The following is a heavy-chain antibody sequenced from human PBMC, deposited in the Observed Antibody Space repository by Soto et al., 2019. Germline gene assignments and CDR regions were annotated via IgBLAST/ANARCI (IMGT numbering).Heavy chain of an antibody. CDR2: TYYRSKWYN. CDR1: GDSVSSNSAA. V-gene: IGHV6-1*01. CDR3: ARDLRMAARGYFDY. D-gene: IGHD6-25*01. Sequence: QSQTLSLTCVISGDSVSSNSAAWNWIRQSPSRGLEWLGRTYYRSKWYNDYAVSVKSRITINPDTSKNQFSLQLNSVTPEDTAVYYCARDLRMAARGYFDYWGQGTLVTVSS. J-gene: IGHJ4*02.